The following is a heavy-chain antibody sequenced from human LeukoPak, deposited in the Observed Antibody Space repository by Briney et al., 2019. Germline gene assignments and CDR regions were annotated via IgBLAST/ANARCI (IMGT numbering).Heavy chain of an antibody. CDR3: ARVSVRGDYGDYLWYFDY. Sequence: PGGSLRLSCAASGFTFSSYSMNWVRQAPGKGLEWVSSISSSSSYIYYADSVKGRFTISRDNAKNSLYLRMNSLRAEDTAVYYCARVSVRGDYGDYLWYFDYWGQGTLVTVSS. J-gene: IGHJ4*02. CDR1: GFTFSSYS. CDR2: ISSSSSYI. V-gene: IGHV3-21*04. D-gene: IGHD4-17*01.